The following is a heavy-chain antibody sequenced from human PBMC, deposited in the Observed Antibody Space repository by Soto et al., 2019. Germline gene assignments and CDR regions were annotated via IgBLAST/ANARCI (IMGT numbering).Heavy chain of an antibody. CDR1: GYSFTSLD. V-gene: IGHV1-8*01. CDR3: ARGVSAGVDY. J-gene: IGHJ4*02. Sequence: ASVKGDCKASGYSFTSLDINWVRQTAGQGLEWMGWMQPSTGRTGYAQKFQGRVTMTRDTSINTAYMELTTLTSDDTAFYYCARGVSAGVDYWGQGPLVTVSS. CDR2: MQPSTGRT. D-gene: IGHD1-26*01.